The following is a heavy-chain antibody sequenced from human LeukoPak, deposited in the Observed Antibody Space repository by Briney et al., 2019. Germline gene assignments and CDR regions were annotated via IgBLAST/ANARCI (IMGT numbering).Heavy chain of an antibody. CDR2: IRYDGINK. D-gene: IGHD7-27*01. J-gene: IGHJ4*02. CDR1: GFTFSSYG. CDR3: AQLTGTFDY. V-gene: IGHV3-30*02. Sequence: GGSLRLSCAASGFTFSSYGMHWVRQAPGKGLEWVAFIRYDGINKYYADSVKGRFTISRDNSKNTLYLQMNSLRAEDTAVYYCAQLTGTFDYWGQGTLVTVSS.